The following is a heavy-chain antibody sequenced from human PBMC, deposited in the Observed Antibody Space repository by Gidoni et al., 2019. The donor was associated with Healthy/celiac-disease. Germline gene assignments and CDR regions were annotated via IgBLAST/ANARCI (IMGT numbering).Heavy chain of an antibody. J-gene: IGHJ4*02. D-gene: IGHD5-18*01. V-gene: IGHV1-2*06. CDR2: INPNSGGT. Sequence: QVQLVQSGAEVKKPGASVKVSCQASGYTFTGYYMHWVRQAPGQGLEWMGRINPNSGGTNYAQKFQGRVTMTRDTSISTAYMELSRLRSDDTAVYYCARDYSMDTAMDTQFDYWGQGTLVTVSS. CDR3: ARDYSMDTAMDTQFDY. CDR1: GYTFTGYY.